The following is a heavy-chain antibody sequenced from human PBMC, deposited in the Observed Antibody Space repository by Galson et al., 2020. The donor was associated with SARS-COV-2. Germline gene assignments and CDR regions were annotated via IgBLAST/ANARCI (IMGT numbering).Heavy chain of an antibody. CDR3: ARDDVYYYGGSEYRDV. Sequence: GESLKISCAASGFTFSSYSMNWVRQAPGKGLEWVSSISSSSSYIYYADSVKGRFTISRDNAKNSLYLQMNSLRAEDTAVYYCARDDVYYYGGSEYRDVWGKGTTVAVSS. CDR1: GFTFSSYS. V-gene: IGHV3-21*01. CDR2: ISSSSSYI. J-gene: IGHJ6*03. D-gene: IGHD3-22*01.